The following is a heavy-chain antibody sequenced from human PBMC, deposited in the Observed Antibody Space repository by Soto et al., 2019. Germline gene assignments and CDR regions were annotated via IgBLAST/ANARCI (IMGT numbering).Heavy chain of an antibody. CDR1: GYTFTSYY. CDR3: ARDVAPEGATLDY. D-gene: IGHD1-26*01. V-gene: IGHV1-46*01. CDR2: INPSGGST. Sequence: ASVKVSCKASGYTFTSYYMHWVRQAPGQGLEWMGIINPSGGSTSYAQKFQGRVTRTRDTSTSTVYMELSSLRSEDTAVYYWARDVAPEGATLDYWGQGTLVTVSS. J-gene: IGHJ4*02.